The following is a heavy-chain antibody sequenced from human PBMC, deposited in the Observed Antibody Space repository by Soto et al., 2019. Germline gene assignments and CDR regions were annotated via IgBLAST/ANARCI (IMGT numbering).Heavy chain of an antibody. D-gene: IGHD3-10*01. Sequence: SETLSLTCAVYGGSFSGYYWSWIRQPPGKGLEWIGEINHSGSTNYNPSLKSRVTISVDTSKNQFSLKLSSVTAADTAVYYCARVELNYYGSGSYTDVWGKGTTVTVSS. V-gene: IGHV4-34*01. CDR3: ARVELNYYGSGSYTDV. CDR2: INHSGST. J-gene: IGHJ6*03. CDR1: GGSFSGYY.